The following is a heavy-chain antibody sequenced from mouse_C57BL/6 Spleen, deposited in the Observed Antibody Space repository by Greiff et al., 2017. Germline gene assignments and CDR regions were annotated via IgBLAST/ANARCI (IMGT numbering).Heavy chain of an antibody. CDR1: GYAFSSYW. CDR3: AKGEYYYYGSSTYWYFDV. J-gene: IGHJ1*03. CDR2: IYPGDGDT. V-gene: IGHV1-80*01. Sequence: QLQQSGAELVKPGASVKISCKASGYAFSSYWMNWVKQRPGKGLEWIGQIYPGDGDTNYNGKFKGKATLTADKSSSTAYMQLSSLTSEDSAVYFCAKGEYYYYGSSTYWYFDVWGTGTTVTVAS. D-gene: IGHD1-1*01.